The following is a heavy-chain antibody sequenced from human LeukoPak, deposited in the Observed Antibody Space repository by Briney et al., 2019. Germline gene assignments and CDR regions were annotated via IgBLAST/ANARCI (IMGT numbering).Heavy chain of an antibody. CDR3: AKGRALEVVAAFNY. CDR1: GFTFSSYS. CDR2: ISGSGANT. J-gene: IGHJ4*02. V-gene: IGHV3-23*01. D-gene: IGHD2-15*01. Sequence: GGSLRLSCAASGFTFSSYSMNWVRQAPGRGLEWVSTISGSGANTYYADSVKGRFTISRDNSKNTLYLQMNSLRADDTAIYYCAKGRALEVVAAFNYWGQGTVVIASS.